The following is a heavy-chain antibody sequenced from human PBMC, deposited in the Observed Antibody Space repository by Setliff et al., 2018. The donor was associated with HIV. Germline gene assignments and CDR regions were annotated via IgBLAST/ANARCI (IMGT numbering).Heavy chain of an antibody. J-gene: IGHJ4*02. D-gene: IGHD6-25*01. CDR2: IYYSGST. V-gene: IGHV4-39*01. Sequence: SETLSLTCTVSSGSISSSSYHWGWIRQPPGKGLEWIGSIYYSGSTYYNPSLKSRVTISVDTSKNQFSLKLSSVAAADTAVYYCASPASGGSSGQYHYWGQGTRVTVSS. CDR3: ASPASGGSSGQYHY. CDR1: SGSISSSSYH.